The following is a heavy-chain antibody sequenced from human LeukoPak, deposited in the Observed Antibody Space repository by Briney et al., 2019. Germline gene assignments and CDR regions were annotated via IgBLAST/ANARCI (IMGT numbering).Heavy chain of an antibody. CDR1: GGSLSSYY. V-gene: IGHV4-4*07. CDR2: IYTSWST. CDR3: ARDYGSSLREDWFDP. J-gene: IGHJ5*02. Sequence: SETLSLTCTVSGGSLSSYYWSWIRQPAGKGLEWLGRIYTSWSTNYNPSLKSRVTMSVDTSKNQFSLKLSSVTAADTAVYYCARDYGSSLREDWFDPWGQGTLVTVSS. D-gene: IGHD6-13*01.